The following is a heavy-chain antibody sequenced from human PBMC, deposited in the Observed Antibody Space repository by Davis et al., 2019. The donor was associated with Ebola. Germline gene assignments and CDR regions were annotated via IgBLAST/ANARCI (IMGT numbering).Heavy chain of an antibody. V-gene: IGHV3-64D*08. D-gene: IGHD4-11*01. CDR2: ISSNGGST. Sequence: GGSLRLSCSASGFTFSSYAMHWVRQAPGKGLEYVSAISSNGGSTYYADSVKGRSTISRDNSKNTLYLQMSSLRAEDTAVYYCARDRGTVTPYYFDYWGQGTLVTVSS. CDR3: ARDRGTVTPYYFDY. CDR1: GFTFSSYA. J-gene: IGHJ4*02.